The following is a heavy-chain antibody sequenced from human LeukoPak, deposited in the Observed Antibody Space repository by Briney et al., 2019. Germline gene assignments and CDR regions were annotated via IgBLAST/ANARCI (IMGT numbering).Heavy chain of an antibody. Sequence: GRSLRLSCAASGFTFSSYGMHWVRQAPGKGLEWVAVISYDGSYKYFADSVKGRFTISRDNSKNTLYLQMNSLRAEDTAVYYCAKDFGATADYWGQGTLVTVSS. CDR3: AKDFGATADY. V-gene: IGHV3-30*18. CDR1: GFTFSSYG. J-gene: IGHJ4*02. CDR2: ISYDGSYK. D-gene: IGHD3-16*01.